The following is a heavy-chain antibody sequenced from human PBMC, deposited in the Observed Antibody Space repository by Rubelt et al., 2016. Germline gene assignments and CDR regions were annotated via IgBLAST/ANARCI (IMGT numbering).Heavy chain of an antibody. V-gene: IGHV3-23*01. CDR1: GFTFSSYA. J-gene: IGHJ4*02. D-gene: IGHD4-23*01. Sequence: QPGGSLRLSCAASGFTFSSYAMSWVRQAPGKGLEWVSAISGSGGSTYYADSVKGRFTISRDNAKNSLYLQMNSLRAEDTAVYYCARRTVVSPLDYWGQGTLVTVSP. CDR2: ISGSGGST. CDR3: ARRTVVSPLDY.